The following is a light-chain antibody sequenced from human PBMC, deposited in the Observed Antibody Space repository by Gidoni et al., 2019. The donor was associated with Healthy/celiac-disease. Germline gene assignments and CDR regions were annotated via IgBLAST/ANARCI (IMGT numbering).Light chain of an antibody. CDR1: QSISSY. V-gene: IGKV1-39*01. Sequence: DLQMTQSPSSLSASVGDRVTITCRASQSISSYFNWYQQKPGKAPNLLIYAASSLQSGVPSRFSGSGSGTDFTLTIGSLQPEDFATYYCQQSYTTPYTFGQGTKLEIK. CDR3: QQSYTTPYT. J-gene: IGKJ2*01. CDR2: AAS.